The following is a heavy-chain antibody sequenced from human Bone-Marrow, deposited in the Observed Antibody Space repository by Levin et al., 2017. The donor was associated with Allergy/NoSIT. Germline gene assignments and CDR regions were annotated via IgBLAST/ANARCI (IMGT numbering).Heavy chain of an antibody. CDR1: GVSVNSGSYH. V-gene: IGHV4-61*01. J-gene: IGHJ5*02. D-gene: IGHD3-10*01. Sequence: PSETLSLTCTVSGVSVNSGSYHWIWIRQAPGKGLEWIGYINYSGTTNDNPSLRSRVTMSLDRSKNQASLKLTSVTAADTAVYYCARGVAVFNVPWYDPWGQGTLVSVSS. CDR2: INYSGTT. CDR3: ARGVAVFNVPWYDP.